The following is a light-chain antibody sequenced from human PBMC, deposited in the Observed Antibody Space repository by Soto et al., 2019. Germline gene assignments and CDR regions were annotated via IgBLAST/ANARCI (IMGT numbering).Light chain of an antibody. J-gene: IGKJ2*01. CDR2: AAS. CDR3: QQSYSTLMYT. Sequence: DIQMTQSPSSLSASVGDRVTITCRASQSISTYLNWYQQKPGKAPNLLIHAASSLQSGVPSRFSGSGSGTDFTLTIRSLQPEDFATYYCQQSYSTLMYTFGQGTKLEIK. CDR1: QSISTY. V-gene: IGKV1-39*01.